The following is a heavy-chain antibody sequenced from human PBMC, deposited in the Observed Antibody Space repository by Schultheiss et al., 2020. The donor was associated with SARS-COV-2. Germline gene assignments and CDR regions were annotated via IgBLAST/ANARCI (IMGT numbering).Heavy chain of an antibody. V-gene: IGHV4-61*08. CDR3: ARDRAIIGATTGTFVEYFDD. CDR2: IDYSGST. CDR1: GGSIRSGESY. D-gene: IGHD6-13*01. J-gene: IGHJ4*02. Sequence: SETLSLTCTVSGGSIRSGESYWSWIRQSPGKGLEWIGYIDYSGSTNYNPSLKSRVTISVDTSKNQFSLKLSSVTAADTAVYYCARDRAIIGATTGTFVEYFDDWGQGTLVTVSS.